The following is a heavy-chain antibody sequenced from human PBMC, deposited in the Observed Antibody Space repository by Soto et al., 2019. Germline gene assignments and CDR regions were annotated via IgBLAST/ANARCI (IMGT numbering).Heavy chain of an antibody. D-gene: IGHD2-2*01. Sequence: NPSKPLSLTCAVYGGSFSDYYWSWIRQPPGKGLEWIGEINHSGSTNYNPSLKSRVTISVDTSKNQFSLNMRSVTAAGTAVYYCERSPGRSSTSCYPLSRDVWGQGTTVFVTS. CDR1: GGSFSDYY. J-gene: IGHJ6*02. CDR2: INHSGST. V-gene: IGHV4-34*01. CDR3: ERSPGRSSTSCYPLSRDV.